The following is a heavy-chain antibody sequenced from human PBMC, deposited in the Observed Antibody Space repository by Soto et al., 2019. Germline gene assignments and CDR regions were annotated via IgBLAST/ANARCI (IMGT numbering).Heavy chain of an antibody. CDR1: GYTFTNYD. CDR3: ARAIRDQLLSDY. V-gene: IGHV1-8*01. D-gene: IGHD1-26*01. CDR2: MNPDSTNT. Sequence: QVQLVQSGAEVNQPGASVKVSCRTSGYTFTNYDISWVRQATGQGLEWMGWMNPDSTNTGYAQKFQGRVTMTRDTSINTAYMELNSLTSEDTAIYYCARAIRDQLLSDYWGQGSLVIVSS. J-gene: IGHJ4*02.